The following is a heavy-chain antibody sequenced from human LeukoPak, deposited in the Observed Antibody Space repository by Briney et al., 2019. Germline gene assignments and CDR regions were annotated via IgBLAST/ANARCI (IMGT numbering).Heavy chain of an antibody. J-gene: IGHJ5*02. CDR1: GGSISSGGYY. V-gene: IGHV4-31*03. CDR2: IYYSGST. CDR3: ASVVVVAATAYNWFDP. D-gene: IGHD2-15*01. Sequence: SQTLSLTCTVSGGSISSGGYYWSWIRQHPGEGLEWIGYIYYSGSTYYNPSLKSRVTISVDTSKNQFSLKLSSVTAADTAVYYCASVVVVAATAYNWFDPWGQGTLVTVSS.